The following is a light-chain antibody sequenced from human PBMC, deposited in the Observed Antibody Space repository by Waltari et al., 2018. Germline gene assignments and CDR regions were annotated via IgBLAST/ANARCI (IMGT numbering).Light chain of an antibody. V-gene: IGKV3-11*01. CDR2: DAS. J-gene: IGKJ2*01. CDR3: QLRSNRPPYA. Sequence: EIVLTQSPATLSLSPGQRATLSCRASQSVGRSLGWYQQKVGQAPRLLIFDASNRATGVPARFSGSGSGIEFTLTISCLEPDDFAVYYCQLRSNRPPYAFGQGTKLEMK. CDR1: QSVGRS.